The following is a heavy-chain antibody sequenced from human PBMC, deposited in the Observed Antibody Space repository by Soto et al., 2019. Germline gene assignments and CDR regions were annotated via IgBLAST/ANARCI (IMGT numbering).Heavy chain of an antibody. J-gene: IGHJ5*02. CDR3: AQGDTWPSQGCGS. CDR2: IYWDDDK. CDR1: GFSVSRSEEA. Sequence: QITLKESGPTLVKPTQTLTLTCTFSGFSVSRSEEAAGCIRKPPGKPLERLALIYWDDDKRYSPSLRSRLTVARGTSDTPVVLTMANRAPVDTATYFCAQGDTWPSQGCGSWCQGTLVTVSS. D-gene: IGHD1-26*01. V-gene: IGHV2-5*02.